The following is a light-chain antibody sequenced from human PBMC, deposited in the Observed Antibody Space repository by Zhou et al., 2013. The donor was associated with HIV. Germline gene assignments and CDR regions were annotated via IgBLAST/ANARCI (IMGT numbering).Light chain of an antibody. CDR1: QSVSSSY. Sequence: EIVLTQSPGTLSLSPGERATLSCRASQSVSSSYLAWYQQKPGQAPRLLIYGAFSRATGIPDRFSGSGSGTDFTLTISRLEPEDFAVYFCQQYNKWPSRMYTFGLGDQAGDQT. CDR2: GAF. CDR3: QQYNKWPSRMYT. J-gene: IGKJ2*01. V-gene: IGKV3-20*01.